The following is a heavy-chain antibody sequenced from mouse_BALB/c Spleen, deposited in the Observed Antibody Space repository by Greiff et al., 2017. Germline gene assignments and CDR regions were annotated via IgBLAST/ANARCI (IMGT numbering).Heavy chain of an antibody. Sequence: EVKLMESGGGLVQPGGSLKLSCAASGFTFSSYTMSWVRQTPEKRLEWVAYISNGGGSTYYPDTVKGRFTISRDNAKNTQYLQMSSLKSEDTAMYYCARGCYEPFAYWGQGTLVTVSA. J-gene: IGHJ3*01. CDR2: ISNGGGST. D-gene: IGHD2-12*01. V-gene: IGHV5-12-2*01. CDR1: GFTFSSYT. CDR3: ARGCYEPFAY.